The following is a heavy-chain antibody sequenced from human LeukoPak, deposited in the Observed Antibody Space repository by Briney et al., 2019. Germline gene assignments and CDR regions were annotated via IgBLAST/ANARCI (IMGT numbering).Heavy chain of an antibody. CDR3: AKLRGKDGVRDSYDI. V-gene: IGHV3-23*01. J-gene: IGHJ3*02. CDR1: GFTFSDFH. Sequence: GGSLRLSCTASGFTFSDFHMSWIRQVPGKGLEWVSGISNSGDATYYADFVKGRFTIARDNSKNTLYLQMNSLRAEDTALYYCAKLRGKDGVRDSYDIWGQGTMVTVSS. CDR2: ISNSGDAT.